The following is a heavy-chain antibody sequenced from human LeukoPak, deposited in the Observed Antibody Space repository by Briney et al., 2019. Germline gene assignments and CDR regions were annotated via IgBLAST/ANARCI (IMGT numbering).Heavy chain of an antibody. CDR3: AKSQEVTETYYNYYMDV. D-gene: IGHD5-18*01. CDR1: GFTFSSYS. J-gene: IGHJ6*03. V-gene: IGHV3-21*01. CDR2: ISSSSSYI. Sequence: GGSLRLSCAASGFTFSSYSMNWVRQAPGKGLEWVSSISSSSSYIYYADSVKGRFTISRDNAKNSLYLQMNSLRAEDTAVYYCAKSQEVTETYYNYYMDVWGKGTTVTISS.